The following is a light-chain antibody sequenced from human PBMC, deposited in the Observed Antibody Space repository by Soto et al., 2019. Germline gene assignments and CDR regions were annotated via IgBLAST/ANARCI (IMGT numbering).Light chain of an antibody. V-gene: IGKV1-9*01. J-gene: IGKJ5*01. CDR1: QTISSW. CDR2: AAS. CDR3: QQLNSYSIT. Sequence: GDRVTITCLASQTISSWLAWYQQKPGKAPKLPIYAASTLQSGVPSRFSGSGSGTDFTLTISSLQPEDFATYYCQQLNSYSITFGQGTRLEIK.